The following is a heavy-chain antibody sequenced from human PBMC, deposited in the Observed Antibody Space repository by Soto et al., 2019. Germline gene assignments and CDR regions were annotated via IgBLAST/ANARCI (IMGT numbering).Heavy chain of an antibody. V-gene: IGHV4-34*01. J-gene: IGHJ6*03. D-gene: IGHD6-13*01. CDR1: GGSFSTYY. CDR3: ARGVAGAAGYMDV. CDR2: IARGGRT. Sequence: SETLSLTCAVYGGSFSTYYWSWVRQPPGKGLEWIGEIARGGRTNNNPSLKSRVTISVDTSKNQFSLRMTSVTAADTAVYYCARGVAGAAGYMDVWGKGTTVTVSS.